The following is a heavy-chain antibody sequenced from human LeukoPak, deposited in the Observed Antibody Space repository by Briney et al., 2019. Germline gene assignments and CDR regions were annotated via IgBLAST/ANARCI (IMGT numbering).Heavy chain of an antibody. CDR3: AKDRVDSSSWSMSLDY. V-gene: IGHV3-23*01. CDR2: ISGSGGST. Sequence: QAGGSLRLSCAASGFTFSSYGMSWVRQAPGKGLEWVSAISGSGGSTYYADSVKGRFTISRDNSKNTLYLQMNSLRAEDTAVYYCAKDRVDSSSWSMSLDYWGQGTLVTVSS. J-gene: IGHJ4*02. CDR1: GFTFSSYG. D-gene: IGHD6-13*01.